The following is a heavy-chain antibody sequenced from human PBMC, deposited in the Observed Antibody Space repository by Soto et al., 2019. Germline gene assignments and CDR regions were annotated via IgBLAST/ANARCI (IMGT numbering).Heavy chain of an antibody. Sequence: GSLRLSCAASKFSFNNYWMHWVRQVPGKGPAWVSRINHDGSKTEYADSVKGRFTISRDNTKNTLYLQMNSLRVEDTAMYYCVREPWGFSGTWYDYWGQGTLVTVS. CDR3: VREPWGFSGTWYDY. V-gene: IGHV3-74*01. J-gene: IGHJ4*02. CDR2: INHDGSKT. CDR1: KFSFNNYW. D-gene: IGHD6-13*01.